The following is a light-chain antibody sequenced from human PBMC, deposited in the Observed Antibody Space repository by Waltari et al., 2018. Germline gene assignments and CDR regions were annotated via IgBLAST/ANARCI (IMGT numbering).Light chain of an antibody. CDR1: SSNIGNNF. J-gene: IGLJ3*02. CDR2: DNK. V-gene: IGLV1-51*01. CDR3: GTWDSSLSFWV. Sequence: QSVLTQPPSVSAAPGQKVTISCPGSSSNIGNNFVSWYPQPPGTAPKPLIYDNKKRPSGIPDRFSGSKSGTSATLGITGLQTGDEADYYCGTWDSSLSFWVFGGGTKLTVL.